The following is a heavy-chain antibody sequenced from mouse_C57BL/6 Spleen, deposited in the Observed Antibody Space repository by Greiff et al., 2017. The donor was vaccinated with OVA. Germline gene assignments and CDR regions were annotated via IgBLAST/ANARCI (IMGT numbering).Heavy chain of an antibody. D-gene: IGHD1-1*01. Sequence: LQQPGAELVRPGSSVKLSCKASGYTFTSYWMDWVKQRPGQGLEWIGNIYPSDSETHYNQKFKDKATLTVDKSSSTAYMQLSSLTSEDSAVYYCARAVVERYYAMDYWGQGTSVTVSS. J-gene: IGHJ4*01. CDR2: IYPSDSET. CDR3: ARAVVERYYAMDY. CDR1: GYTFTSYW. V-gene: IGHV1-61*01.